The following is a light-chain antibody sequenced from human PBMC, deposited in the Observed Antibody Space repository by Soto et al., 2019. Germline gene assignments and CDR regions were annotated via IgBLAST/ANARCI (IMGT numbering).Light chain of an antibody. CDR2: ENN. Sequence: QSFLTHPPSSSGAPGQRVTISCSGSASNIGRDPVNWYQQVPGTAPKLLIYENNHRPSGVPDRFSGSKSGTSASLVISGLQSEDEAEYFCAGWDGSLKGFVFGTGTKV. J-gene: IGLJ1*01. V-gene: IGLV1-44*01. CDR1: ASNIGRDP. CDR3: AGWDGSLKGFV.